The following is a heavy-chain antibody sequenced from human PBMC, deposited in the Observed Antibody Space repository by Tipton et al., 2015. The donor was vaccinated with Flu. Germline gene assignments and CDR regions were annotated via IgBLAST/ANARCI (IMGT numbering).Heavy chain of an antibody. D-gene: IGHD3-10*01. CDR3: AREYGSGFGSDRGWFDP. Sequence: SLRLSCAASGFTFSSYTMNWVRQTPGKGLEWVSSISTRSSYIYYADSVRGRFTISRDNAKNSLFLQMNSLRAEDTAVYYCAREYGSGFGSDRGWFDPWGRGTLVTVSS. CDR2: ISTRSSYI. CDR1: GFTFSSYT. V-gene: IGHV3-21*01. J-gene: IGHJ5*02.